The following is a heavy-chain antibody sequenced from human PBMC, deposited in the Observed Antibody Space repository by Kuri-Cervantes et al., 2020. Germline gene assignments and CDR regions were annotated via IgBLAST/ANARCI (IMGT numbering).Heavy chain of an antibody. D-gene: IGHD5-24*01. CDR1: GGSVSSGSYY. V-gene: IGHV4-61*02. Sequence: LRLSCTVSGGSVSSGSYYWSWIRQPAGKGLEWIGRIYTSGSTNYNPSLKSRVTMSVDTSKNQFSLKLSSVTAADTAVYYCARMAAEYYYYGMDVWGQGTTVTVSS. CDR2: IYTSGST. CDR3: ARMAAEYYYYGMDV. J-gene: IGHJ6*02.